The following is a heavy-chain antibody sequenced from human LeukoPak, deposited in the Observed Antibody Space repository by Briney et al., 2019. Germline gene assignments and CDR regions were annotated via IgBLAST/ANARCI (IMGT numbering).Heavy chain of an antibody. CDR1: GFTFDDYA. D-gene: IGHD6-19*01. CDR3: AKAMRGSGWNHWYFDL. Sequence: GRSLRLSCAASGFTFDDYAMHWVRQAPGKGLEWVSGISWNSGSIGYADSVKGRFTISRDNAKNSLYLQMNSLRAEDTALYYCAKAMRGSGWNHWYFDLWGRGTLVTVSS. V-gene: IGHV3-9*01. CDR2: ISWNSGSI. J-gene: IGHJ2*01.